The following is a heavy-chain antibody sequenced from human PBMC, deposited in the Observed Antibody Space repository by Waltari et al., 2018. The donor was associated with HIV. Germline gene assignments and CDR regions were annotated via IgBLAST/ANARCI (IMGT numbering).Heavy chain of an antibody. CDR1: GFTVSSNY. CDR2: IYSGGNT. CDR3: ARGISMIVVVNQNQWGAFDI. V-gene: IGHV3-66*01. J-gene: IGHJ3*02. Sequence: EVQLVESGGGLVQPGGSLRLSCAASGFTVSSNYMNWVRRAPGQGLGWFSVIYSGGNTYYADSVKGRFTISRDNAKNTLYLQMNSLRAEDTAVYYCARGISMIVVVNQNQWGAFDIWGQGTMVTVSS. D-gene: IGHD3-22*01.